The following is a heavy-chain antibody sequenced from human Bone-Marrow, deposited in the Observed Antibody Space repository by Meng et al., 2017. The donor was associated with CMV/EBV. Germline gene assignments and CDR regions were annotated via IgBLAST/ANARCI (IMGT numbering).Heavy chain of an antibody. CDR2: ISYEGRDK. D-gene: IGHD1-26*01. V-gene: IGHV3-30*02. CDR3: AREANTAFDI. Sequence: GESLKISCAASGFSFSNHAMHWVRQAPGKGLEWVAFISYEGRDKFYGDSVKGRFTISRDNSKNTLYLQMNSLRTEDTAAYYCAREANTAFDIWGQGTMVPVSS. CDR1: GFSFSNHA. J-gene: IGHJ3*02.